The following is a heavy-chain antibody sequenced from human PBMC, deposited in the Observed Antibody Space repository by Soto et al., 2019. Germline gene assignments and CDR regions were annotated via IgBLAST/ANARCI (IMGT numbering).Heavy chain of an antibody. D-gene: IGHD5-12*01. CDR1: GGTFSSYA. J-gene: IGHJ4*02. V-gene: IGHV1-69*01. CDR2: IIPIFGTA. CDR3: ARDLVDGYNYYFDY. Sequence: QVQLVQSGAEVKKPGSSVKVSCKASGGTFSSYAISWVRQAPGQGLEWMGGIIPIFGTANYAQKFQGRVTITADESTSTAYMELGSLRSEDTAVYYCARDLVDGYNYYFDYWGQGTLVTVSS.